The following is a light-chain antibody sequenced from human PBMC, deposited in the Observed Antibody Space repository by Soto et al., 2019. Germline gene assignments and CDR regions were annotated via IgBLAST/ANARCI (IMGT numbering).Light chain of an antibody. CDR3: QQSYSTPRT. V-gene: IGKV1-39*01. Sequence: DIQMTQYPSSLSSSVGDRVTITCRSSRSINTFLNWYQQTPGKAPNLLIYSASNLQSGVPSRFSGSWSGTHFTLTIDSLQPEDFATYYCQQSYSTPRTFGQGTQLDIK. J-gene: IGKJ2*01. CDR1: RSINTF. CDR2: SAS.